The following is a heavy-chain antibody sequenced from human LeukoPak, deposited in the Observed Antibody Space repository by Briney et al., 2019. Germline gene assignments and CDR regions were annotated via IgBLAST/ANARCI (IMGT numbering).Heavy chain of an antibody. CDR2: IYYSGST. CDR1: GGSISSYY. D-gene: IGHD3-10*01. J-gene: IGHJ4*02. CDR3: ARGLVRGVLPLVYFDY. Sequence: SETLSLTCTVSGGSISSYYWSWIRQPPGRGLELIGYIYYSGSTNYNPSLKSRVTISVDTSKNQFSLKVSSVTAADTAVYYCARGLVRGVLPLVYFDYWGQGTLVTVSS. V-gene: IGHV4-59*01.